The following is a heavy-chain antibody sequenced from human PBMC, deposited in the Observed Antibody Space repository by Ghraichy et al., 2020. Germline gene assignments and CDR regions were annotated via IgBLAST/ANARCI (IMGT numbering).Heavy chain of an antibody. Sequence: SETLSLTCTVSGGSISSYYWSWIRQPPGKGLEWIGYIYYSGSTNYNPSLKSRVTISVDTSKNQFSLKLSSVTAADTAVYYCAREHYSTEWYYFDYWGQGTLVTVSS. CDR2: IYYSGST. CDR1: GGSISSYY. D-gene: IGHD3-3*01. V-gene: IGHV4-59*01. CDR3: AREHYSTEWYYFDY. J-gene: IGHJ4*02.